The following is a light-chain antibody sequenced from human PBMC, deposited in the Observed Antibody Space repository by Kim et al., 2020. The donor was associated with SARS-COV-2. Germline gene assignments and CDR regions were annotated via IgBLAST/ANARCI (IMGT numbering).Light chain of an antibody. CDR1: QSLVYSDGNTY. CDR2: KVS. Sequence: ASISYRSSQSLVYSDGNTYLSWFHQRPGQSPRRLIYKVSNRDSGVPDRFSGSGSGTDFTLKISRVEAEDVGMYYCMQSTHWPPLTFGGGTKVDIK. CDR3: MQSTHWPPLT. J-gene: IGKJ4*01. V-gene: IGKV2-30*01.